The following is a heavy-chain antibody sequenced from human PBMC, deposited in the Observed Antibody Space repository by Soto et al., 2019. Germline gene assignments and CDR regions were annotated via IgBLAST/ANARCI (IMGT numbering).Heavy chain of an antibody. CDR3: ARDKYGLHDYYYYGMDV. V-gene: IGHV1-69*13. D-gene: IGHD5-12*01. CDR2: IIPIFGTA. J-gene: IGHJ6*02. Sequence: SVKVSCKASGGTFSSYAISWVRQAPGQGLEWMGGIIPIFGTANYAQKFQGRVTITADESTSTAYMELSSLRSEDTAVYYCARDKYGLHDYYYYGMDVWGQGTTVTVSS. CDR1: GGTFSSYA.